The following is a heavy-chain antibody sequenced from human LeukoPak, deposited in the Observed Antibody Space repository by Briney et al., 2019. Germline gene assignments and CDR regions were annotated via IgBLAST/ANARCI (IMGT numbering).Heavy chain of an antibody. CDR3: ARGDSGGVDY. V-gene: IGHV1-69*01. CDR2: IIPIFGTA. CDR1: GGTFSSYA. Sequence: GSSVKVSCKASGGTFSSYAISWVRQAPGQGLEWMGGIIPIFGTANYAQKFPGRVTITADESTSTAYMEMSSLRSEDTAVYYCARGDSGGVDYWGQGTLVTVSS. J-gene: IGHJ4*02. D-gene: IGHD2-21*01.